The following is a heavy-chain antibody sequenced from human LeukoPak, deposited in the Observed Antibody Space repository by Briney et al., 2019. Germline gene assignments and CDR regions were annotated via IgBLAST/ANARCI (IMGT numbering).Heavy chain of an antibody. V-gene: IGHV3-21*01. D-gene: IGHD2-2*01. CDR1: GFTFSSYS. Sequence: GGSLRLSCAASGFTFSSYSMNWVRQAPGKGLEWVSSISSSSSYIYYADSVKGRFTISRDNAKNSLYLQMNSLRAEDTAVYYCARATVPGYCSSTSCQPTYYFDYWGQGTLVTVSS. J-gene: IGHJ4*02. CDR2: ISSSSSYI. CDR3: ARATVPGYCSSTSCQPTYYFDY.